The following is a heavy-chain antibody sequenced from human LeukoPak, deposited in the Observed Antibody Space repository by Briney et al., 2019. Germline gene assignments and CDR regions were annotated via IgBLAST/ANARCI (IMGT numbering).Heavy chain of an antibody. CDR3: AREGRYYDILTGYYRRFDY. D-gene: IGHD3-9*01. J-gene: IGHJ4*02. CDR1: GGSFSGYY. Sequence: SETLSLTCAVYGGSFSGYYWSWIRQPPGKGLEWIGEINHSGSTNYNPSLKSRVTISVDTSKNQFSLKLSSVTAADTAVYYCAREGRYYDILTGYYRRFDYWGQGTLVTVSS. V-gene: IGHV4-34*01. CDR2: INHSGST.